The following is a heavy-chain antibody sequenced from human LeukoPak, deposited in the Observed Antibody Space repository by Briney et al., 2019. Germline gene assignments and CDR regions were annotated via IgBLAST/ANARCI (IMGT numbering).Heavy chain of an antibody. CDR1: GFTFSSYA. CDR3: AKAGFWSGYYYSN. CDR2: IRGSGVTT. D-gene: IGHD3-3*01. J-gene: IGHJ4*02. V-gene: IGHV3-23*01. Sequence: GGFLRLSCAASGFTFSSYAMNWVRQAPGKGLEWVSVIRGSGVTTYYADSVKGRFTISRDNSNNTLYLQMNSLRAEDTAVYYCAKAGFWSGYYYSNWGQGTLVTVSS.